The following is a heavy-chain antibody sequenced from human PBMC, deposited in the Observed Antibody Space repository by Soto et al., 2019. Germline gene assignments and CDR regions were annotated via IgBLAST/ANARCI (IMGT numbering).Heavy chain of an antibody. Sequence: QVQLQESGPGLVKPSETLSLTCTVSSGSIINYYWSWIRQPPGKGLEWIGFIYYSGSTNYNSFLKSRVTMSVDMSRQQLSLKLISVTAADTAVYYWAIRLSLATTTGDAFDLWGQGTMVTVSS. D-gene: IGHD1-26*01. CDR2: IYYSGST. V-gene: IGHV4-59*01. CDR1: SGSIINYY. CDR3: AIRLSLATTTGDAFDL. J-gene: IGHJ3*01.